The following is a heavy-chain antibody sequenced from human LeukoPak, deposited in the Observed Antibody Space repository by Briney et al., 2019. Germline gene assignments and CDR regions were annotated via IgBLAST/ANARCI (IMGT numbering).Heavy chain of an antibody. Sequence: SVKVSCKASGGTFSSYAISWVRQAPGQGLEWMGRIIPILGIANYAQKFQGRVTITADKSTSTAYMELSSLRSEDTAVYYCASLPGIAVAGVNRRHNWFDPWGQGTLVTVSS. V-gene: IGHV1-69*04. CDR2: IIPILGIA. CDR1: GGTFSSYA. J-gene: IGHJ5*02. D-gene: IGHD6-19*01. CDR3: ASLPGIAVAGVNRRHNWFDP.